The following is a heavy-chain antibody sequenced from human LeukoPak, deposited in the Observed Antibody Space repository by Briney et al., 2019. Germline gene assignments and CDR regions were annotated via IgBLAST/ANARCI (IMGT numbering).Heavy chain of an antibody. CDR2: ISYDGSNK. CDR1: GLIFSSYG. D-gene: IGHD5-24*01. V-gene: IGHV3-30*18. Sequence: GGSLRLSCAASGLIFSSYGMHWVRQAPGKGLEWVAVISYDGSNKYYGDSVKGRFTISRDNSKNTLYLQVNSLRAEDTAVYYCAEDRGDGYYYYGMDVWGQGTTVTVSS. J-gene: IGHJ6*02. CDR3: AEDRGDGYYYYGMDV.